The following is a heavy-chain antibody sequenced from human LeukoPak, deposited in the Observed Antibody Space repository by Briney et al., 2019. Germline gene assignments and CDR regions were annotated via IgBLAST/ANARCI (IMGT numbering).Heavy chain of an antibody. J-gene: IGHJ2*01. CDR2: ISSSSSTI. CDR3: ARDKPCSSSSPGNWYFDL. Sequence: GGSLRLSCAASGFTFSSYSMNWVRQAPGKGLEWVSYISSSSSTIYYADSVKGRFTISRDNAKNSLYLQMNSLRAEDTAVYYCARDKPCSSSSPGNWYFDLWGRGTLVTVSS. V-gene: IGHV3-48*04. CDR1: GFTFSSYS. D-gene: IGHD6-6*01.